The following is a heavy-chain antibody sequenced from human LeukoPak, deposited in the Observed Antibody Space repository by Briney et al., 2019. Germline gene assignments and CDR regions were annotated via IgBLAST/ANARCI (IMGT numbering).Heavy chain of an antibody. D-gene: IGHD2-2*01. CDR3: ARGYWVGYYSSTSCAYFDY. Sequence: ASVKVSCKASGYTFTGYYIHWVRQAPGQGLEWMGWTNPNSGATNYAQKFQGRVTMTRDTSISTAYMELSSLRSDDTAVYYCARGYWVGYYSSTSCAYFDYWGQGTLVSVSS. CDR2: TNPNSGAT. CDR1: GYTFTGYY. V-gene: IGHV1-2*02. J-gene: IGHJ4*02.